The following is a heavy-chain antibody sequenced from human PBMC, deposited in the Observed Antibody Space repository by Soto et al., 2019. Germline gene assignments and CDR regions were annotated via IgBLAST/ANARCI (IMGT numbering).Heavy chain of an antibody. CDR1: GGTPSNSA. CDR2: IIPVFGSP. Sequence: QVHLLLQSGAEVKKPGSSVKVSCKASGGTPSNSAISWVRQAPGQGLEWMGGIIPVFGSPNYAQKFQGRVTITAYESSITADMELSSLKSEDMAVYYCARTVEIPSYHGMDVWGQGTTVTVSS. CDR3: ARTVEIPSYHGMDV. V-gene: IGHV1-69*01. J-gene: IGHJ6*02. D-gene: IGHD4-4*01.